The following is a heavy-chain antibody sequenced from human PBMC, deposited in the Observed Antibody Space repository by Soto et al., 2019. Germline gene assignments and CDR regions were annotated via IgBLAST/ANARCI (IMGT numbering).Heavy chain of an antibody. CDR1: GVTFSRYA. CDR2: IIPIFGTA. J-gene: IGHJ6*02. D-gene: IGHD3-22*01. V-gene: IGHV1-69*13. Sequence: SAKVFWKASGVTFSRYAIHRVRRASGQGLEWMGGIIPIFGTANYAQKFQGRVTITADESTSTAYMELSSLRSEDTAVYYCARDGSGYRSRASPMDVWGQGTTVTVSS. CDR3: ARDGSGYRSRASPMDV.